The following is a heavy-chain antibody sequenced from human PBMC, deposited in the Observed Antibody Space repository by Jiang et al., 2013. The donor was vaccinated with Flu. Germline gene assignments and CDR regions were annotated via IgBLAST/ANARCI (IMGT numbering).Heavy chain of an antibody. CDR2: IYYSGST. V-gene: IGHV4-59*01. Sequence: GPGLVKPSETLSLTCTVSGGSISSYYWSWIRQPPGKGLEWIGYIYYSGSTNYNPSLKSRVTISVDTSKNQFSLKLSSVTAADTAVYYCAREPVAGTGYYYYYGMDVWGQGTTVT. CDR3: AREPVAGTGYYYYYGMDV. CDR1: GGSISSYY. J-gene: IGHJ6*02. D-gene: IGHD6-19*01.